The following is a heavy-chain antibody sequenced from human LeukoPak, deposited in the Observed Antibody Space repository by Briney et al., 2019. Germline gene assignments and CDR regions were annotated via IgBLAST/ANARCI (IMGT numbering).Heavy chain of an antibody. J-gene: IGHJ5*02. V-gene: IGHV1-2*02. CDR2: INPNSGGT. D-gene: IGHD5-12*01. CDR1: GYTFTGYY. CDR3: ARDIPYTGYVGPVDL. Sequence: ASVKVSCKASGYTFTGYYIHWVRQAPGQGLEWMGCINPNSGGTNYAQKFQGRVTMTRDTSISTAYMELSSLRSDDTAVYYCARDIPYTGYVGPVDLWGQGTLVTVSS.